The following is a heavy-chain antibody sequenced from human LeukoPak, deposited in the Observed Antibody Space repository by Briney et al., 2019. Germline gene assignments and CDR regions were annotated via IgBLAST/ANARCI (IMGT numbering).Heavy chain of an antibody. Sequence: HSGGSLRLSCAASGFTFSSYGMHWVRQAPGKGLEWVAVISYDGSNKYYADSVKGRFTISRDNSKNTLYLQMNSLRAEDTAVYYCVRSYFTLNFDYWGQGTLVTVSS. V-gene: IGHV3-30*03. J-gene: IGHJ4*02. CDR2: ISYDGSNK. CDR3: VRSYFTLNFDY. CDR1: GFTFSSYG. D-gene: IGHD1-26*01.